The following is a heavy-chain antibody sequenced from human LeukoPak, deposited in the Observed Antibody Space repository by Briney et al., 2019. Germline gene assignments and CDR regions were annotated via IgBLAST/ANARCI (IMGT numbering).Heavy chain of an antibody. CDR3: AKDPRGGKGQYYFDY. D-gene: IGHD3-16*01. J-gene: IGHJ4*02. CDR1: GFTFSSYG. V-gene: IGHV3-30*02. CDR2: IRYDGSDK. Sequence: PGGSLRLSCAASGFTFSSYGMHWVRQAPGKGLEWVAFIRYDGSDKYYADSVKGRFTIPRDNSKNTLYLQMNSLRAEDTAVYYCAKDPRGGKGQYYFDYWGQGTLVTVSS.